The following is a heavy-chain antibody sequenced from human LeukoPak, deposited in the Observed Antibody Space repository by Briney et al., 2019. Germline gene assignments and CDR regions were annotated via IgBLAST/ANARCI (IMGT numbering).Heavy chain of an antibody. J-gene: IGHJ4*02. CDR1: GYTFTGYY. Sequence: GASVKVSCKASGYTFTGYYMHWVRQAPGQGLEWMGWINPNSGGTNYAQKFQGRVTMTRDTSISTAYMELSRLRSDDTAVYYCARDSVTMVRGVRVFYYWGQGTLVTVSS. CDR3: ARDSVTMVRGVRVFYY. D-gene: IGHD3-10*01. CDR2: INPNSGGT. V-gene: IGHV1-2*02.